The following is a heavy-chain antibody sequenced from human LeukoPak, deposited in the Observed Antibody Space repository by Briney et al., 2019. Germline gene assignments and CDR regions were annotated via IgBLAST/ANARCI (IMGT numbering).Heavy chain of an antibody. D-gene: IGHD2-8*01. CDR2: INHSGST. CDR1: GGSFSGYY. CDR3: ARDTAGVWYYFDY. J-gene: IGHJ4*02. V-gene: IGHV4-34*01. Sequence: KPSETLSLTCAVYGGSFSGYYWSWIRQPPGKGLEWIGEINHSGSTNYNPSLKSRVTISVDTSKNQFSLKLSSVTAADTAVYYCARDTAGVWYYFDYWGQGTLVTVSS.